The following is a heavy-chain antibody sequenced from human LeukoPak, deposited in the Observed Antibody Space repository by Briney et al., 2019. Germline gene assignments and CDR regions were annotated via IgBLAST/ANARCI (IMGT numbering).Heavy chain of an antibody. D-gene: IGHD3-22*01. CDR2: IYYSGST. CDR3: ARGGLGYYDRSGLDY. J-gene: IGHJ4*02. V-gene: IGHV4-59*01. CDR1: GGSISSYY. Sequence: PSETLSLTCTVSGGSISSYYWNWIRQPPGKGLEWIGYIYYSGSTNYNPSLKSRVTTSVDTSKNQFSLKLSSVTAAETAVYYCARGGLGYYDRSGLDYWGQGTLVTVSS.